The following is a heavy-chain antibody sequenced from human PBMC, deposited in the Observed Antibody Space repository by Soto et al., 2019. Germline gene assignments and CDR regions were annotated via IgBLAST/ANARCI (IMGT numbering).Heavy chain of an antibody. J-gene: IGHJ4*02. CDR3: AHSRDPYSSAILLDY. CDR2: IYWNDDK. D-gene: IGHD6-25*01. Sequence: QITLKESGPTLVQPTQTLTLTCTFSGFSLSTSGVGVGWIRQPPGKALGWLALIYWNDDKRYSPSLKSRLTIPEDTSKTQVVLTMTNMDPVDTATYYCAHSRDPYSSAILLDYWSQGTLVTVSS. CDR1: GFSLSTSGVG. V-gene: IGHV2-5*01.